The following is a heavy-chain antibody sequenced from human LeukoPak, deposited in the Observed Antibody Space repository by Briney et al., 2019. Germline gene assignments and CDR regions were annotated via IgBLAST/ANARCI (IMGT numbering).Heavy chain of an antibody. D-gene: IGHD1/OR15-1a*01. CDR1: GFTFSTYW. CDR3: ASQNNDWFNY. Sequence: GGSLRLSCAASGFTFSTYWMSWVRQAPGKGLEWVSNIKHDGSEKNYVDSVKGRFTISRDNAKNSLFLQMNSLRAEDTAVYYCASQNNDWFNYWGQGTLVTVSS. J-gene: IGHJ5*01. CDR2: IKHDGSEK. V-gene: IGHV3-7*05.